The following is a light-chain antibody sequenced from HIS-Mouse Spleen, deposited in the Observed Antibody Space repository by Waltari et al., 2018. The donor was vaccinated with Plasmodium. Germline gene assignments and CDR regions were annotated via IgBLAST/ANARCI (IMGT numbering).Light chain of an antibody. V-gene: IGKV1D-8*02. CDR3: QQYYSFPYT. J-gene: IGKJ2*01. CDR1: QGIGSY. CDR2: AAS. Sequence: AIWMTQSPSLLPASTGYRVTISCRMSQGIGSYLAWYQQKPGKAPELLIYAASTLQSGVPSRFSGSGSGTDFTLTISCLQSEDFATYYCQQYYSFPYTFGQGTKLEIK.